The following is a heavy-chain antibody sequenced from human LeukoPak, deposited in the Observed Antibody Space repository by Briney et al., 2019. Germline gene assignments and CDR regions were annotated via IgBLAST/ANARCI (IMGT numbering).Heavy chain of an antibody. J-gene: IGHJ6*03. Sequence: ASVKVSCKASGYTFTSYGIIWVRQAPGQGLEWMGWISAYNGNTNYAQKLQGRVTMTTDTSTSTAYMELRGLRSDDTAVYYCARYDFWSGPDNRLYYYYMDVWGKGTTVTVSS. CDR1: GYTFTSYG. CDR2: ISAYNGNT. CDR3: ARYDFWSGPDNRLYYYYMDV. D-gene: IGHD3-3*01. V-gene: IGHV1-18*01.